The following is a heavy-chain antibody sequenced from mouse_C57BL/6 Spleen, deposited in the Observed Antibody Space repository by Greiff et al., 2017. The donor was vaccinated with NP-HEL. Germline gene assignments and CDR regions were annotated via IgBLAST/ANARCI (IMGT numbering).Heavy chain of an antibody. J-gene: IGHJ3*01. CDR3: TREGYEAY. V-gene: IGHV1-5*01. D-gene: IGHD2-2*01. CDR1: GYTFTSYW. CDR2: IYPGNSDT. Sequence: VQLKESGTVLARPGASVKMSCKTSGYTFTSYWMHWVKQRPGQGLEWIGAIYPGNSDTSYNQKFKGKAKLTADTSASTAYMELSSLTKEDSAVYYCTREGYEAYWGQGTLVTVSA.